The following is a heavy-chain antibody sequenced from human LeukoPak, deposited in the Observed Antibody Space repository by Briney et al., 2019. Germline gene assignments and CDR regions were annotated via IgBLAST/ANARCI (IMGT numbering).Heavy chain of an antibody. V-gene: IGHV4-4*02. Sequence: PTETLSLTCAVSGGSISSSNWWSWVRQPPGKGLEWIGKIYHSGSTNYNPSLKSRVTISVDKSKNQFSLKLSSVTAADTAVYYCARDLAAAPRAFDYWGQGTLVTVSS. CDR2: IYHSGST. CDR1: GGSISSSNW. J-gene: IGHJ4*02. CDR3: ARDLAAAPRAFDY. D-gene: IGHD6-13*01.